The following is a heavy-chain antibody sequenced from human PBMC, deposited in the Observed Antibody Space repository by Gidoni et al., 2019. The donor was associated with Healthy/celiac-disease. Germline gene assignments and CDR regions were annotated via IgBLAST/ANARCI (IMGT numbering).Heavy chain of an antibody. CDR1: GFTFRSYA. D-gene: IGHD2-2*01. CDR2: ISGSGGST. Sequence: EVQLLESGGGLVQPGGSLRLSCAASGFTFRSYAMSWVRQAPGKGLEWVSAISGSGGSTYYADSVKGRFTISRDNSKNTLYLQMNSLRAEDTAVYYCAKGGQIIVVVPAAFDYWGQGTLVTVSS. J-gene: IGHJ4*02. CDR3: AKGGQIIVVVPAAFDY. V-gene: IGHV3-23*01.